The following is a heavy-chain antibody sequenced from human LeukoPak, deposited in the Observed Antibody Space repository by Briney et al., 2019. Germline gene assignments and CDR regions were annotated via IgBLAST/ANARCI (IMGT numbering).Heavy chain of an antibody. CDR3: ARDPLNYDSSGFPIDY. CDR1: VGTFSSYA. Sequence: GASVKVSCKASVGTFSSYAISWVRQAPGQGLEWMGGIIPIFGTANYAQKFQGRVTITADESTSTAYMELSSLRSEDTAVYYCARDPLNYDSSGFPIDYWGQGTLVTVSS. CDR2: IIPIFGTA. J-gene: IGHJ4*02. V-gene: IGHV1-69*13. D-gene: IGHD3-22*01.